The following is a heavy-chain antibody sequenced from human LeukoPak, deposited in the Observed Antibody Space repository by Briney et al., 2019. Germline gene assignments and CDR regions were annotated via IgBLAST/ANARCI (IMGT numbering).Heavy chain of an antibody. Sequence: PGGSLRLSCAASGFAFHSHWMHWVRQGPGKGLMWVSRINNDGSASHYADSVKGRFTTSRDNAKNTLYLQMNSLTADDTAVYFCARVVGDTTSYYYPMGVWGRGTTVTVSS. CDR2: INNDGSAS. CDR1: GFAFHSHW. D-gene: IGHD3-16*01. CDR3: ARVVGDTTSYYYPMGV. J-gene: IGHJ6*02. V-gene: IGHV3-74*01.